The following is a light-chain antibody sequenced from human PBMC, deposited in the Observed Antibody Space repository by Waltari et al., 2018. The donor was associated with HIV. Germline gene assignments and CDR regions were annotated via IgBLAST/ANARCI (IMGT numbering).Light chain of an antibody. CDR3: VLYMGDGTLV. CDR2: NTN. V-gene: IGLV8-61*01. CDR1: SASVSTSYY. J-gene: IGLJ1*01. Sequence: QTVVTQEPSFSVSPGGTVTLTCGLSSASVSTSYYPSWYQQTPGQPPRTLIYNTNTRSSGVPASFSGSIRGNKAALTITGAQADDESDYYCVLYMGDGTLVFGTGTKVTVL.